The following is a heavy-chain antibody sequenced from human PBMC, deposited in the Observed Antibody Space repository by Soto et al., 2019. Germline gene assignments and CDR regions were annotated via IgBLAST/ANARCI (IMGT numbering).Heavy chain of an antibody. CDR3: ARIPFPPEGYSSGWSDY. Sequence: ASVKVSCKASGYTFTSYGISWVRQAPGQGLEWMGWISAYNGNTNYAQKLQGRVTMTTDTSTSTAYMELRSLRSDDTAVYYCARIPFPPEGYSSGWSDYWGQGTLLTVSS. CDR1: GYTFTSYG. J-gene: IGHJ4*02. V-gene: IGHV1-18*01. CDR2: ISAYNGNT. D-gene: IGHD6-19*01.